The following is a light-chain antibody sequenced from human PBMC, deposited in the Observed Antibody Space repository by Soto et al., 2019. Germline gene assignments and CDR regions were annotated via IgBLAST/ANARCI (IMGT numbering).Light chain of an antibody. CDR3: TSWTTSTTMI. CDR2: DVN. J-gene: IGLJ2*01. CDR1: SSDIGAYNF. Sequence: QSALTQPASVSGSPGQSITISCTGTSSDIGAYNFVSWYQQHPGKAPKLMLYDVNIRPSGVSNRFSGSKSGNTASLTISGLQAEDEADYYCTSWTTSTTMIFGRGTKLTVL. V-gene: IGLV2-14*03.